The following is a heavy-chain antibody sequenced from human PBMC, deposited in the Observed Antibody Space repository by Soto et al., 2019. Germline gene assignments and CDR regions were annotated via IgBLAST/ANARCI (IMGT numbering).Heavy chain of an antibody. CDR3: ARARSGGGSYFDY. D-gene: IGHD2-15*01. V-gene: IGHV4-30-2*01. Sequence: QLQLQESGSGLVTPSQTLSLTCAVSGGSISSGGYSWSWIRQPPGTGLEWIGYIYHSGSTYYNPSVTSRVTISVYRSRNRFSLTLSSVTAADPAVYYCARARSGGGSYFDYWGQGTLVPVS. CDR1: GGSISSGGYS. J-gene: IGHJ4*02. CDR2: IYHSGST.